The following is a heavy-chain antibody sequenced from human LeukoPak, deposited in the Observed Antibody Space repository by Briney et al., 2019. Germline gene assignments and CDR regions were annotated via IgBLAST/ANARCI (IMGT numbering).Heavy chain of an antibody. J-gene: IGHJ2*01. Sequence: PSETLSLTCTVSGGSISSYYWSWIRQPPGKGLEWIGYIYNSGSTNYNPSLKSRVTISVDTSKNQFSLKLSSVTAADTAVYYCAREAVAGASFDLWGRGTLVTVSS. D-gene: IGHD6-19*01. CDR2: IYNSGST. CDR1: GGSISSYY. V-gene: IGHV4-59*08. CDR3: AREAVAGASFDL.